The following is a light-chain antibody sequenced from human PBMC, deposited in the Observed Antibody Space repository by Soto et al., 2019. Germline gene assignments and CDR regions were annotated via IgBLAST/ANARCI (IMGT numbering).Light chain of an antibody. CDR2: DAS. V-gene: IGKV3-11*01. CDR1: QSVSSY. J-gene: IGKJ5*01. CDR3: HQYSSSPIT. Sequence: EIVLTQSPATLSLSPGERATLSCWASQSVSSYLAWYQQIPGQAPRLLIYDASNRATGIPARFRGSGSGTDFTLTISRLEPEDFAVYYCHQYSSSPITFGQGTRLEIK.